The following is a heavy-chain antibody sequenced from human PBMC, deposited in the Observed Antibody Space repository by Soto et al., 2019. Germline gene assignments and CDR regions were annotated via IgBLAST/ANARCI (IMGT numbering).Heavy chain of an antibody. CDR1: GFSLRTRAVG. V-gene: IGHV2-5*01. D-gene: IGHD3-10*02. J-gene: IGHJ3*01. CDR3: EHRHHLCCFDV. CDR2: IYWIDNN. Sequence: SGPTLVNPKRTGRLPCAFSGFSLRTRAVGVGWISHPTGKALEWLALIYWIDNNRYTSSLKNRLNITKDTSKNHVVLSMTSMDPLDKAIYYCEHRHHLCCFDVWGQGTLVTV.